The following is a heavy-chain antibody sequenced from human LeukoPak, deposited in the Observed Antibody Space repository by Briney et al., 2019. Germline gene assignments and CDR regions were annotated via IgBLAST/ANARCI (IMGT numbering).Heavy chain of an antibody. Sequence: GGSLRLSCAASGFTFDDYGMSWVRQAPGKGLEWVSVIYRGGNTYYADSVKGRFTISIDDSKNTVHLQMNSLKAEDTAVYYCAKPARTDYADYWGRGTLVTVSS. V-gene: IGHV3-23*03. J-gene: IGHJ4*02. CDR2: IYRGGNT. CDR1: GFTFDDYG. D-gene: IGHD1-14*01. CDR3: AKPARTDYADY.